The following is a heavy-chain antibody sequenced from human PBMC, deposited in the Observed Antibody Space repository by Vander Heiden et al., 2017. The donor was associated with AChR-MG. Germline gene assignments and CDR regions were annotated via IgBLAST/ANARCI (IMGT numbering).Heavy chain of an antibody. CDR3: ARDHGKGYYDSSGFTFDY. D-gene: IGHD3-22*01. V-gene: IGHV4-59*01. Sequence: QVQLQESGPGLVKPSATLSLTCPASGGSISSYYWGWIRQPPGKGLEWIVYIYYSGSTNYNPSLKSRVTISVDTSKNQFSLKLSSVTAADTAVYYCARDHGKGYYDSSGFTFDYWGQGTLVTVSS. CDR2: IYYSGST. J-gene: IGHJ4*02. CDR1: GGSISSYY.